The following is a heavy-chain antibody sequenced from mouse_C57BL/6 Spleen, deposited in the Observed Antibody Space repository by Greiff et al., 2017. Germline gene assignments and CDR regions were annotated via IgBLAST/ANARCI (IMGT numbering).Heavy chain of an antibody. D-gene: IGHD4-1*01. CDR3: ARSSGTGAWFAY. Sequence: EVHLVESGAELVKPGASVKLSCTASGFNIKDYYMHWVKQRTEQGLEWLGRIDPEDGETKYAPKFQGKATITADTSSNTAYLQLSSLASEDTAVYYCARSSGTGAWFAYWGQGTLVTVSA. J-gene: IGHJ3*01. V-gene: IGHV14-2*01. CDR1: GFNIKDYY. CDR2: IDPEDGET.